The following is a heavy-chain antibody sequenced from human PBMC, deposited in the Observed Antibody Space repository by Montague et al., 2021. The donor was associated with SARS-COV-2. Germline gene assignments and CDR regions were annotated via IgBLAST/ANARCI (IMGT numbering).Heavy chain of an antibody. CDR1: GGSISSDY. V-gene: IGHV4-59*08. Sequence: SETLSLTCTVSGGSISSDYWTWIRQPPGKGLEWIGFVYYRGNTYYNPSLRGRVTISVDTSSNHFSLTLSSVIAADTAIYYCASHYDLSSRVDSWGQGTLVTVSS. CDR3: ASHYDLSSRVDS. CDR2: VYYRGNT. D-gene: IGHD3-16*01. J-gene: IGHJ4*02.